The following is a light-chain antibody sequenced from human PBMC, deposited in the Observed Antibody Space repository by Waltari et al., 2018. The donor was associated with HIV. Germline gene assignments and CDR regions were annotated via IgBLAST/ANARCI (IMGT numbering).Light chain of an antibody. Sequence: QSALTQPASVSGSPGQSMTISCHGTSSDVGGYNYVSWHPQDPVKAPKLMIYDVSKRPSVVSNRFSGSKAGNTASLTISGLQAEDEADYYCSSYTSSSTLVFGGGTKLTVL. V-gene: IGLV2-14*01. CDR2: DVS. CDR3: SSYTSSSTLV. J-gene: IGLJ2*01. CDR1: SSDVGGYNY.